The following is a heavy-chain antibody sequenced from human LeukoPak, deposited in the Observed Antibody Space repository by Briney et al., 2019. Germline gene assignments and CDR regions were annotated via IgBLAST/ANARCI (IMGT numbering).Heavy chain of an antibody. D-gene: IGHD3-3*01. V-gene: IGHV3-21*01. J-gene: IGHJ5*02. CDR1: EFTFSSYS. CDR3: ARDSYDFWSGQNWFDP. CDR2: ISSSSSYI. Sequence: GGSLRLSCAASEFTFSSYSMNWVRQAPGKGLEWVSSISSSSSYIYYADSVKGRFTISRDNAKNSLYLQMNSLRAEDTAVYYCARDSYDFWSGQNWFDPWGQGTLVTVSS.